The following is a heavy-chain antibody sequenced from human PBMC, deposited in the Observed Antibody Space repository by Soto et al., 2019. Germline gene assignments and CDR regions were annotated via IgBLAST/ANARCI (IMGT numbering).Heavy chain of an antibody. V-gene: IGHV4-59*01. CDR1: VGSISGNY. J-gene: IGHJ4*02. CDR2: IYYSGST. D-gene: IGHD4-17*01. CDR3: ARISRRGVTTPYIFDY. Sequence: SETLSLTCTVSVGSISGNYWSWIRQPPGKGLEWIGYIYYSGSTNYNPSLKSQVTISVDTSKNQFSLKVSSVTAADTAMYYCARISRRGVTTPYIFDYWGQGSLVTVSS.